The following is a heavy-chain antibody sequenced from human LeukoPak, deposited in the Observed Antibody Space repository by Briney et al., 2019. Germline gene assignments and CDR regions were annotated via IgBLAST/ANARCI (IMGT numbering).Heavy chain of an antibody. Sequence: GGSLRLSCAASGFTVISNYMTWVRQAPGKGLEWVSVIYSGGTTYYADSVKGRFTISRDNAKNSLYLQMDSLRAEDTAVYYCAREMEGFDYWGQGTLVTVSS. CDR1: GFTVISNY. D-gene: IGHD2-8*01. J-gene: IGHJ4*02. V-gene: IGHV3-53*01. CDR2: IYSGGTT. CDR3: AREMEGFDY.